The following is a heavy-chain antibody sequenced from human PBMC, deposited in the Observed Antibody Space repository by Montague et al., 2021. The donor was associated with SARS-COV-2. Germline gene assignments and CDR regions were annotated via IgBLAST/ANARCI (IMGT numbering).Heavy chain of an antibody. CDR3: ARDGFCYDRSGPSNFDY. J-gene: IGHJ4*02. Sequence: SETLSLTCTVSVGSISSNNCYWGWIRQPPGKALEWIGSIYYSGSTYYNPSLQSRVTMSVDTSENQFSLKLSSVTAADTAVYYCARDGFCYDRSGPSNFDYWGQGTLVTVSS. CDR1: VGSISSNNCY. V-gene: IGHV4-39*07. D-gene: IGHD3-22*01. CDR2: IYYSGST.